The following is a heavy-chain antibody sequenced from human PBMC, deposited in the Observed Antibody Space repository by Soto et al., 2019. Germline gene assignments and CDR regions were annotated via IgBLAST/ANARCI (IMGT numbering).Heavy chain of an antibody. D-gene: IGHD3-3*01. V-gene: IGHV4-4*02. CDR3: ARVTIFGVVIPRYAFDI. J-gene: IGHJ3*02. CDR2: IYHSGST. CDR1: SGSISSSNW. Sequence: QVQLQESGPGLVKPSGTLSLTCAVSSGSISSSNWWRWVRQPPGKGLEWIGEIYHSGSTNYNPSRKGRVSISVDKPKNQFSLKLSSLTAADTAVYYCARVTIFGVVIPRYAFDIWGQGTMVTVSS.